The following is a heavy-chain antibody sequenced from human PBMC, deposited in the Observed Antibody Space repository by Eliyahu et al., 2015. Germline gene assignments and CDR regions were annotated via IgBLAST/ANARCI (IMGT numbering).Heavy chain of an antibody. J-gene: IGHJ6*02. CDR3: ARDTGYSSSWYYYYGMDV. CDR2: IYYSGS. CDR1: GGSISSGDYY. D-gene: IGHD6-13*01. Sequence: QVQLQESGPGLVKPSQTLSLTCTVSGGSISSGDYYWSWIRQPPGKGLEWIGYIYYSGSTISVDTSKNQFSLKLSSVTAADTAVYYCARDTGYSSSWYYYYGMDVWGQGTTVTVSS. V-gene: IGHV4-30-4*01.